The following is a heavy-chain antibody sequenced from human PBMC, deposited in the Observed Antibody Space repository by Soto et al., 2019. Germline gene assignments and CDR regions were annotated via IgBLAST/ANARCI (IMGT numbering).Heavy chain of an antibody. CDR2: IYYSGST. V-gene: IGHV4-59*01. Sequence: PSETLSLTCTVSGGSISSYYWSWIRQPPGKGLEWIGYIYYSGSTNYNPSLKSRVTISVDTSKNQFSLKLSSVTAADTSVYYCARANILTAYSDYYSYYGMDVWGLGTTVTVSS. CDR1: GGSISSYY. CDR3: ARANILTAYSDYYSYYGMDV. J-gene: IGHJ6*02. D-gene: IGHD3-9*01.